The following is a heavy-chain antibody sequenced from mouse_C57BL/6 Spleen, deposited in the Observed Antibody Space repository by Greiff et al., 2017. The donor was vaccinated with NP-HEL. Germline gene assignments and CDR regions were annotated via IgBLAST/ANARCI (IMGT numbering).Heavy chain of an antibody. CDR3: ARNTVTNWYFDV. Sequence: EVQGVESGGGLVQPGGSLKLSCAASGFTFSDYGMAWVRQAPRKGPEWVAFISNLAYSIYYADTVTGRFTISRENAKNTLYLEMSSLRSEDTAMYYCARNTVTNWYFDVWGTGTTVTVSS. CDR2: ISNLAYSI. J-gene: IGHJ1*03. D-gene: IGHD2-5*01. V-gene: IGHV5-15*01. CDR1: GFTFSDYG.